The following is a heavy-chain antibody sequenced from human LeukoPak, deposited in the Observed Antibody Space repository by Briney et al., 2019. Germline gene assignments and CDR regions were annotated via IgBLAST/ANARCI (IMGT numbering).Heavy chain of an antibody. J-gene: IGHJ4*02. CDR2: INHSGST. V-gene: IGHV4-34*01. CDR3: ARGLVTVVTTRYFDY. CDR1: GGSFSGYY. D-gene: IGHD4-23*01. Sequence: SETLSLTCAVYGGSFSGYYWSWIRQPPGKGLEWIGEINHSGSTNYNPSLKSRVTISVDTSKNQFSLKLSSVTAADTAVYYCARGLVTVVTTRYFDYWGQGTLVTVSS.